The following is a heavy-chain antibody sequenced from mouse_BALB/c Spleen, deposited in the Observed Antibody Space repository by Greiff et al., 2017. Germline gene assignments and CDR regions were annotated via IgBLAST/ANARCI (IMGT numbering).Heavy chain of an antibody. CDR3: ARSGYRYYFDY. D-gene: IGHD2-14*01. J-gene: IGHJ2*01. CDR1: GYAFSSSW. Sequence: QVQLKESGPELVKPGASVKISCKASGYAFSSSWMNWVKQRPGQGLEWIGRIYPGDGDTNYNGKFKGKATLTADKSSSTAYMQLSSLTSVDSAVYFCARSGYRYYFDYWGQGTTLTVSS. CDR2: IYPGDGDT. V-gene: IGHV1-82*01.